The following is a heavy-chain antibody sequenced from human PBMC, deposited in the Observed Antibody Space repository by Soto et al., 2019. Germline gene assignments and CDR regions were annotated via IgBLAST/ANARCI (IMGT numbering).Heavy chain of an antibody. D-gene: IGHD3-3*01. CDR3: AKETYDFQERWFDP. Sequence: QVQLVESGGGVVQPGRSLRLSCAASGFNFSSYGMHWVRQAPGKGLEWVAVISYDGSNKYYADSVKGRFTISRDNXTNPLYLKMNRLRADDTAVYYCAKETYDFQERWFDPWGQGTLVTVSS. J-gene: IGHJ5*02. CDR1: GFNFSSYG. CDR2: ISYDGSNK. V-gene: IGHV3-30*18.